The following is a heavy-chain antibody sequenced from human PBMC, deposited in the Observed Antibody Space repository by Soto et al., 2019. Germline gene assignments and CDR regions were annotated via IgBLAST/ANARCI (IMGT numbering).Heavy chain of an antibody. J-gene: IGHJ6*02. V-gene: IGHV4-34*01. Sequence: SETLSLTCAVYGGSFSGYYWSWIRQPPGKGLEWIGEINHSGSTNYNPSLKSRVTISVDTSKNQFSLKLSSVTAADTAVYYCARGLTTVTTEVYYYYGMDVWGQGTTVTVSS. CDR3: ARGLTTVTTEVYYYYGMDV. CDR2: INHSGST. D-gene: IGHD4-17*01. CDR1: GGSFSGYY.